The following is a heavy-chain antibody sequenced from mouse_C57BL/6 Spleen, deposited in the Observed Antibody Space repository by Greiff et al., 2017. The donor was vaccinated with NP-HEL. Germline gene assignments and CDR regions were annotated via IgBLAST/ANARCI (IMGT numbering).Heavy chain of an antibody. V-gene: IGHV5-6*02. CDR3: ARQGDWAYFDY. Sequence: EVKLVESGGDLVKPGGSLKLSCAASGFTFSSYGMSWVRQTPDKRLEWVATISSGGSYTYYPDSVKGRFTISRDNAKNTLYLQMSSLKSEDTAMYYCARQGDWAYFDYWGQGTTLTVSS. CDR1: GFTFSSYG. J-gene: IGHJ2*01. D-gene: IGHD4-1*01. CDR2: ISSGGSYT.